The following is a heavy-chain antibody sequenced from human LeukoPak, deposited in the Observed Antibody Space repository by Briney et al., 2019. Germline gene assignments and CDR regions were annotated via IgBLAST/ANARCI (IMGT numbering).Heavy chain of an antibody. CDR3: ARDRPHMDCSGGSCYQSRHSGY. CDR2: INHSGST. Sequence: PSETLSLACAVYGGSFSGYYWSWIRQPPGKGLEWIGEINHSGSTNYNPSLKSRVTISVDTSKNQFSLKLSSVTAADTAVYYCARDRPHMDCSGGSCYQSRHSGYWGQGTLVTVSS. V-gene: IGHV4-34*01. CDR1: GGSFSGYY. D-gene: IGHD2-15*01. J-gene: IGHJ4*02.